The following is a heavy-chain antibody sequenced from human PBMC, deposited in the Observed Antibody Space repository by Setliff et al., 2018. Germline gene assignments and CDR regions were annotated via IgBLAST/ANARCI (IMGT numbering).Heavy chain of an antibody. Sequence: SVKVSCKAPGATFSSYGISWVRQAPGQGLEWMGGTIPMFGTTEYAQKFQGRLTIITDESTNTAFMQLRSLRSDDTAVYYCVREGVDSRSSTDYRYYMDVWGKGTTVTVS. J-gene: IGHJ6*03. CDR1: GATFSSYG. D-gene: IGHD3-22*01. CDR2: TIPMFGTT. CDR3: VREGVDSRSSTDYRYYMDV. V-gene: IGHV1-69*05.